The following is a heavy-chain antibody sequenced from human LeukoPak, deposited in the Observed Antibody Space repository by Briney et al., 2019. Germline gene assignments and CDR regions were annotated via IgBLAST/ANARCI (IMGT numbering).Heavy chain of an antibody. J-gene: IGHJ4*02. V-gene: IGHV3-30*04. CDR2: ISYDGSNK. CDR1: GFTFSSYA. D-gene: IGHD1-26*01. CDR3: ARSKWELLVGYFDY. Sequence: PGRSLRLSCAASGFTFSSYAMHWVRQAPGKGLEWVAVISYDGSNKYYADSVKGRFTISRDNSKNTLYLQMNSLRAEDTAVYYCARSKWELLVGYFDYWGQGTLVTVSS.